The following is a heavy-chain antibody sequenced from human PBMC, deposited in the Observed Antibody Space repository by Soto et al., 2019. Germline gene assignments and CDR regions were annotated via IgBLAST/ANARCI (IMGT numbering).Heavy chain of an antibody. CDR2: TYYRSKWYN. Sequence: PSQTLSLTCAISGDSVSSDSAAWNWIRQSPSRGLEWLGRTYYRSKWYNDYALSVKSRITTNPDTSTNQFSLQLKSVTPEDTVVYFCARSPPVIGANWFDPWGQGTLVTVSS. D-gene: IGHD1-26*01. CDR3: ARSPPVIGANWFDP. CDR1: GDSVSSDSAA. J-gene: IGHJ5*02. V-gene: IGHV6-1*01.